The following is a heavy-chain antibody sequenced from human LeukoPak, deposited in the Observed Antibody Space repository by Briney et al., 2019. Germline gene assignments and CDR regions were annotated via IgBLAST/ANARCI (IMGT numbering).Heavy chain of an antibody. V-gene: IGHV3-48*03. CDR1: GFTFSSYE. J-gene: IGHJ4*02. CDR3: ARGKEKWLDHFDY. D-gene: IGHD6-19*01. CDR2: ISSSGSTK. Sequence: GGSLRLSCVVSGFTFSSYEMNWVRQGPGKGLEWVSYISSSGSTKYYADSVKGRFTMSRDNAKSSLYLQMDSLRDEDTAVYYCARGKEKWLDHFDYWGQGSLVTVSS.